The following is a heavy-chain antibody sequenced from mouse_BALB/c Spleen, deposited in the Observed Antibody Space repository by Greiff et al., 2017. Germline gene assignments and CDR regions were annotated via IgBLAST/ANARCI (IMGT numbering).Heavy chain of an antibody. CDR2: IWSGGST. CDR3: ARNGVLRRLYYFDY. Sequence: VQLQQSGPGLVQPSQSLSITCTVSGFSLTSYGVHWVRQSPGKGLEWLGVIWSGGSTDYNAAFISRLSISKDNSKSQVFFKMNSLQANDTAIYYCARNGVLRRLYYFDYWGQGTTLTVSS. D-gene: IGHD2-4*01. V-gene: IGHV2-2*02. CDR1: GFSLTSYG. J-gene: IGHJ2*01.